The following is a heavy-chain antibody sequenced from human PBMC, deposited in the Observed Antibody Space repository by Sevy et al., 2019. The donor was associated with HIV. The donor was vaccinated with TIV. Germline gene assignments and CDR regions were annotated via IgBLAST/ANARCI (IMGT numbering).Heavy chain of an antibody. J-gene: IGHJ4*01. Sequence: GGSLRLSCAASGFGLNGNAMSWVRQAPGKGLEWVAAIHGGDDTTHYGDSVKGRFTISRDRFKNILYLQMDSLRVEDTAVYYCAKDILGWAFDYWGHGTLVTVSS. CDR1: GFGLNGNA. D-gene: IGHD3-3*01. CDR2: IHGGDDTT. V-gene: IGHV3-23*01. CDR3: AKDILGWAFDY.